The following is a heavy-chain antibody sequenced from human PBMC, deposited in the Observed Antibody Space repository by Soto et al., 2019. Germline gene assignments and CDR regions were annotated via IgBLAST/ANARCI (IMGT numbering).Heavy chain of an antibody. CDR2: VAFDGDNN. V-gene: IGHV3-30*03. Sequence: QVQLVESGGGVVQPGRSLRLSCEASGFSFSSYGMHWVRQAPGKGLEWVAIVAFDGDNNYYADSVKGRFTISRDNSKNTVYLHMNSLRTEDTAGYYCATSSGLYGWHYFDSWGQGTLVTVSS. CDR3: ATSSGLYGWHYFDS. J-gene: IGHJ4*02. D-gene: IGHD6-19*01. CDR1: GFSFSSYG.